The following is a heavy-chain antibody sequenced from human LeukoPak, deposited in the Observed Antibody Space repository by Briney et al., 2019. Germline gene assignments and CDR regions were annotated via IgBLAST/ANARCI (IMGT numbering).Heavy chain of an antibody. CDR3: AREAAVTTSFDY. D-gene: IGHD4-17*01. Sequence: GGSLRLSCAASGFTFSSYSMNWVRQAPGKGLEWVSSISSSSYIYYADSVKGRFTISRDNAKNSLYLQMNSLRVEDTAMYYCAREAAVTTSFDYWGQGTLVTVSS. CDR1: GFTFSSYS. J-gene: IGHJ4*02. V-gene: IGHV3-21*01. CDR2: ISSSSYI.